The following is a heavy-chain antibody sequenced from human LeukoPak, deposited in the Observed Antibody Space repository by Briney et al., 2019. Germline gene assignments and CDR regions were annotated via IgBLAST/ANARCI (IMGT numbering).Heavy chain of an antibody. Sequence: ASVKVSCKSSGYAFTTYYMHWVRPAPGQGLEWMGIIHPSGGSTTYAQKFQGRVTMTRGTSTSTVYMTLSSLSSEDTAIYFCARGYLTFFSMDAFDIWGQGTMVTVSS. V-gene: IGHV1-46*01. CDR3: ARGYLTFFSMDAFDI. CDR1: GYAFTTYY. J-gene: IGHJ3*02. CDR2: IHPSGGST. D-gene: IGHD3-10*01.